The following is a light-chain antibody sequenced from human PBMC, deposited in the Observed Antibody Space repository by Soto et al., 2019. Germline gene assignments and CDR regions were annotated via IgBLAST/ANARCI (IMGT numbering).Light chain of an antibody. J-gene: IGKJ1*01. CDR3: QQYDTSPLT. CDR2: GAS. Sequence: ELVLTQSPGSLSLSPGESATLSCRASQNIRSSNYLAWYQQKPGQAPRLLVYGASSRAAGIPDRFSGSGSGTDFTRTISRLEPEDFAIYYCQQYDTSPLTLGQGTKVDIK. CDR1: QNIRSSNY. V-gene: IGKV3-20*01.